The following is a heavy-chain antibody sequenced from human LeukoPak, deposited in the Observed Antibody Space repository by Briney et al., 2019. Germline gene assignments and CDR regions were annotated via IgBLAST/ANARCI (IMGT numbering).Heavy chain of an antibody. D-gene: IGHD6-6*01. Sequence: ASVKVSFKASGYTFTGYYMHWVRQAPGQGLEWMGWINPNSGGTNYAQKFQGRVTMTRDTSISTAYMELSRLRSDDTAVYYCARDVEYSSSAGGYYFDYWGQGTLVTVSS. J-gene: IGHJ4*02. CDR1: GYTFTGYY. V-gene: IGHV1-2*02. CDR3: ARDVEYSSSAGGYYFDY. CDR2: INPNSGGT.